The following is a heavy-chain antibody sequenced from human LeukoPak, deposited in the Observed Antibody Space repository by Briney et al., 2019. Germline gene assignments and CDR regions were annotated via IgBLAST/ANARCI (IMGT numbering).Heavy chain of an antibody. CDR2: INHSGST. CDR1: GGSFSGYY. J-gene: IGHJ5*02. Sequence: KPSETLSLTCAVYGGSFSGYYWSWTRQPPGKGLEWIGEINHSGSTNHNPSLKSRVTISVDTSKNQFSLKLSSVTAADTAVYYCARVVLLWFRETLGGNWFDPWGQGTLVTVSS. D-gene: IGHD3-10*01. V-gene: IGHV4-34*01. CDR3: ARVVLLWFRETLGGNWFDP.